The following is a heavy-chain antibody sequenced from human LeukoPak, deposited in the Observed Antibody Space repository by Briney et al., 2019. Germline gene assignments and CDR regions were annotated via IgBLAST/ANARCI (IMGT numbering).Heavy chain of an antibody. D-gene: IGHD3-3*01. Sequence: PSETLSLTCAVSGGSISSSNWWSWVRQPPGKGLEWIGEIYHSGSTNYNPSLKSRVTTSVDKSKNQFSLKLSSVTAADTAVYYCARVTGGGPYDYYYYYYYMDVWGKGTTVTVSS. CDR1: GGSISSSNW. V-gene: IGHV4-4*02. CDR2: IYHSGST. CDR3: ARVTGGGPYDYYYYYYYMDV. J-gene: IGHJ6*03.